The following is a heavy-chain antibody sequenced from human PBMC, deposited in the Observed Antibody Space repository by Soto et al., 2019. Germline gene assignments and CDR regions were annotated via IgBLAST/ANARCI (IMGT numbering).Heavy chain of an antibody. CDR3: ARGATKNGYSYSFSLTNAFDI. V-gene: IGHV1-69*13. CDR2: IIPIFGTA. Sequence: ASVKVSCKASGGTFSSYAISWVRQAPGQGLEWMGGIIPIFGTANYAQKFQGRVTITADESTSTAYMELSSLRSEDTAVYYCARGATKNGYSYSFSLTNAFDIWGQGTMVTVSS. D-gene: IGHD5-18*01. CDR1: GGTFSSYA. J-gene: IGHJ3*02.